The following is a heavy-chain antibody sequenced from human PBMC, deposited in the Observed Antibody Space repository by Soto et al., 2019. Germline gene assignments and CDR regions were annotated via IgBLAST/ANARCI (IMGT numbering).Heavy chain of an antibody. CDR1: GGSISSYY. Sequence: TSETLSLTCTVSGGSISSYYWSWIRQPPGKGLQRIGYIYNGWSTIYNPSLKSRVTISVDTSMNQFSLELSSVTAAYTAVYFCARLLAVAGTADWFDTWGQGTLVTVSS. CDR3: ARLLAVAGTADWFDT. V-gene: IGHV4-59*01. D-gene: IGHD6-19*01. J-gene: IGHJ5*02. CDR2: IYNGWST.